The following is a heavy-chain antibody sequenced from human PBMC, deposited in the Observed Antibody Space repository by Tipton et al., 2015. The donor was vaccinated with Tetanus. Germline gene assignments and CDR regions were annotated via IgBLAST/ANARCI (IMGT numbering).Heavy chain of an antibody. CDR1: GFTFSTYP. Sequence: SLRLSCEASGFTFSTYPMQWVRQAPGKGLEWVSAIGDSGVPTYYAGSVKGRFTLSRDNSKYTLFLHMDPLRAEDTAVYYCAKEVDVSSGWRNFDYWGQGTLVTVSS. D-gene: IGHD6-19*01. CDR3: AKEVDVSSGWRNFDY. CDR2: IGDSGVPT. V-gene: IGHV3-23*01. J-gene: IGHJ4*02.